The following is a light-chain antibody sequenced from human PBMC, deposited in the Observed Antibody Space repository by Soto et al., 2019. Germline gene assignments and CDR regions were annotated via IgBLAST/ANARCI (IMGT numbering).Light chain of an antibody. V-gene: IGKV1-27*01. CDR3: QKDSRVPV. CDR1: QDIRNF. J-gene: IGKJ3*01. Sequence: DIQMTQSPTSLSASVGDRVTITCRASQDIRNFVAWYQQKPGKAPKLLIYAASTLQSGVPSRFSGSGAGTDFTLTVSSLLPEDVATYSCQKDSRVPVFGPGTNGEIK. CDR2: AAS.